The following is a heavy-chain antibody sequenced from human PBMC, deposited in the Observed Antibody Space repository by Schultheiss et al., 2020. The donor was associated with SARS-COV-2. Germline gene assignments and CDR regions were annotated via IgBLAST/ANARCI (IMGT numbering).Heavy chain of an antibody. V-gene: IGHV1-46*01. Sequence: GESLKISCKASGYTFTSYYMHWVRQAPGQGLEWMGIINPSGGSTSYAQKIQGRVTMTRDTSTSTVYMELSSLRSEDTAVYYCARPRSTWPHDYGVYYGMDVWGQGTTVTVSS. CDR3: ARPRSTWPHDYGVYYGMDV. CDR1: GYTFTSYY. CDR2: INPSGGST. D-gene: IGHD4-17*01. J-gene: IGHJ6*02.